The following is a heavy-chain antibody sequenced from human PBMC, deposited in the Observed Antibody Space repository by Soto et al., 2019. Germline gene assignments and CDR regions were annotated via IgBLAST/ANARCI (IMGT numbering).Heavy chain of an antibody. CDR2: IYYSGST. J-gene: IGHJ4*02. D-gene: IGHD2-2*01. CDR1: GGSVSSGSYY. V-gene: IGHV4-61*01. CDR3: ARDTIYVPATAMPSLGFDY. Sequence: SETLSLTCTVSGGSVSSGSYYWSWIRQPPGKGLEWIGYIYYSGSTNYNPSLKSQVTISVDTSKNQFSLKLSSVTAADTAVYYCARDTIYVPATAMPSLGFDYWGQGTLVTVSS.